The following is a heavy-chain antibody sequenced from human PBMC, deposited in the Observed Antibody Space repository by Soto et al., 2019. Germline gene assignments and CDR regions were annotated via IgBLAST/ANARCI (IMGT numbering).Heavy chain of an antibody. CDR3: ARFRISGGSHYYYYYAMDV. CDR1: GGTFSSYA. V-gene: IGHV1-69*01. D-gene: IGHD2-15*01. CDR2: IIPIFGTA. Sequence: QVQLVQSGAEVKKPWSSVKVSCKASGGTFSSYAISWVRQAPGQGLEWMGGIIPIFGTANYAQKFQGRVTITADESTSTAYMELSSLRSEDTAVYYCARFRISGGSHYYYYYAMDVWGQGTTVTVSS. J-gene: IGHJ6*02.